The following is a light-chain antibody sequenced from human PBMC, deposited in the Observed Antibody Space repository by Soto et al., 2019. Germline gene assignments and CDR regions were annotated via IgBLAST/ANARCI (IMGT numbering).Light chain of an antibody. V-gene: IGLV4-69*01. J-gene: IGLJ3*02. CDR1: SGHNNNA. CDR3: QTWGADFWV. CDR2: LNSDGSH. Sequence: PVLTQSPSASASLGASVRLTCTLSSGHNNNAITWHQQQPEKGPRYLMKLNSDGSHTKGDGIPDRFSGSSSGAERYLTISSLQSEDEADYYCQTWGADFWVFGGGTKLTVL.